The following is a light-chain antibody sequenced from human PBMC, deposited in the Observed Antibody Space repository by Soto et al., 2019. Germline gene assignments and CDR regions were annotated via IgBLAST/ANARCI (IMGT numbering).Light chain of an antibody. CDR2: DTS. V-gene: IGKV3-11*01. Sequence: EIVLTQSPATLSSSPGERATLSCRASQTVSNKLAWYQHKPGQAPRLLIYDTSNRATDIPARFSGSGSGTDFTLTISSLEPEDFAVYYCHQRKSWPRTFGQGTKVEIK. CDR3: HQRKSWPRT. J-gene: IGKJ1*01. CDR1: QTVSNK.